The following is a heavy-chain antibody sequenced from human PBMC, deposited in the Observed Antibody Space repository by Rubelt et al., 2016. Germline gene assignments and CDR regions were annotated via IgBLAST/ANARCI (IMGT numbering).Heavy chain of an antibody. CDR3: ARDPADY. Sequence: EVQLVESGGGLVQPGGSLRLSCEASGFTFSSYNMNWVRQAPGKGLEWVSYISFSSSPISYADSVKGRFTISRDNAKNLLDLQMNSLRPEETAIYYCARDPADYWGQGTLVTVSS. CDR1: GFTFSSYN. CDR2: ISFSSSPI. V-gene: IGHV3-48*04. J-gene: IGHJ4*02.